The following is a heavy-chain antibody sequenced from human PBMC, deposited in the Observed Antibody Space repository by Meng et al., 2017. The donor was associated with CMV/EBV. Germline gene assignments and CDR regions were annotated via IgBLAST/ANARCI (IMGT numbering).Heavy chain of an antibody. CDR1: GFTFSSYS. CDR3: ARSNWGGAFDI. V-gene: IGHV3-21*01. Sequence: GESLKISCAASGFTFSSYSMNWVRQAPGKGLEWVSSISSSSSYIYYADSVKGRFTISRDNAKNSLYLQMNSLRAEDTAVYYCARSNWGGAFDIWGQGTMVTVSS. J-gene: IGHJ3*02. CDR2: ISSSSSYI. D-gene: IGHD7-27*01.